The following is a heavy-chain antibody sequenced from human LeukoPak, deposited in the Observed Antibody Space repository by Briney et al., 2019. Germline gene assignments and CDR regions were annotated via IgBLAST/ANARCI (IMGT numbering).Heavy chain of an antibody. D-gene: IGHD2-21*02. CDR1: GFTFSSYE. CDR3: TRETLNCGGDCHDY. CDR2: ISDRGTGI. V-gene: IGHV3-48*03. J-gene: IGHJ4*02. Sequence: GGSLRLSCVGSGFTFSSYEFNWVRQAPGKGLEWVSYISDRGTGIYYADSLKGRFTISRDDAKNSVYLQMNSLRDEDTAVYHCTRETLNCGGDCHDYWGQGTLVTVSS.